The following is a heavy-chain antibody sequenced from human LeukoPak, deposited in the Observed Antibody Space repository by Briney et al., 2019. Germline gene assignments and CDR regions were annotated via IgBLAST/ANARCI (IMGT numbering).Heavy chain of an antibody. CDR1: GYTFTSYG. Sequence: GASVKVSCKASGYTFTSYGISWVRQAPGQGLEWMGWIDTNTGNPTYAQGFTGRFVFSLDTPVSTAYLQITSLKAEDTAVYYCAREGYYDLSPGGLNFYYYMDVWGKGTTVTVSS. J-gene: IGHJ6*03. CDR2: IDTNTGNP. D-gene: IGHD3-22*01. V-gene: IGHV7-4-1*02. CDR3: AREGYYDLSPGGLNFYYYMDV.